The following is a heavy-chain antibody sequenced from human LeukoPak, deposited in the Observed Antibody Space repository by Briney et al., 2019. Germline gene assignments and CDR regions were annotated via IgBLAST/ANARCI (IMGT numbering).Heavy chain of an antibody. CDR2: ISSNSRYI. V-gene: IGHV3-21*01. J-gene: IGHJ4*02. CDR3: ARGPGGSGSYYDY. D-gene: IGHD3-10*01. CDR1: GFTFSSYA. Sequence: TGESLRLSCAASGFTFSSYAMSWVRQAPGKGLEWVSYISSNSRYIYYADSVKGRFTISRDNAKNSLYLQMNSLRTEDAAVYYCARGPGGSGSYYDYWGQGTLVTVSS.